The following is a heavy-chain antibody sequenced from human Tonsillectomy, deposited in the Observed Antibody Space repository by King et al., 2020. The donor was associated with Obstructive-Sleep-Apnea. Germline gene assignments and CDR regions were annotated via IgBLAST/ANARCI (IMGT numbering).Heavy chain of an antibody. CDR1: GFTFSDYY. V-gene: IGHV3-11*01. CDR2: ISSSGSTI. D-gene: IGHD1-26*01. Sequence: VQLVESGGGLVKPGGSLRLSCAASGFTFSDYYMSWIRQAPGKGLEWVSYISSSGSTIYYADSVKGRFTISGDNAKNSLYLQMNSLRAEDTAVYYCARDGMYSGSYYLHYYYYYGMDVWGQGTTVTVSS. CDR3: ARDGMYSGSYYLHYYYYYGMDV. J-gene: IGHJ6*02.